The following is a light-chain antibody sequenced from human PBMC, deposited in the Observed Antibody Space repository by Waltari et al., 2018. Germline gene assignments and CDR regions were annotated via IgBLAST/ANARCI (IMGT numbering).Light chain of an antibody. CDR2: DAS. V-gene: IGKV3-11*01. Sequence: EVVLTQSPATLSLSPGERATLSCRASQSVSVYLAWYKQKPGQAPRLLIYDASDRATGVPASFSGSGSGTDFTLTISSLGPEDVAVYYCQQRTDRPPVTFGQGTRVEMK. J-gene: IGKJ1*01. CDR1: QSVSVY. CDR3: QQRTDRPPVT.